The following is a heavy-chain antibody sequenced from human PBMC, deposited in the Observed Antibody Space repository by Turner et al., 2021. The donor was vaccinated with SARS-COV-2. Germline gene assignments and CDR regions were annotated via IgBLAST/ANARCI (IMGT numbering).Heavy chain of an antibody. D-gene: IGHD4-4*01. CDR2: ISYDGNNK. Sequence: QVQLVDSGGGVVQPGRSLRLSCSAPGFTFRSYGMHWVRQAPGKGLEWVAVISYDGNNKYYADSVKGRFTISRDNSKNTLYLQMNSLRAEDTAVYYCAKQLGLYSNPMYYFDYWGQGTLVTVSS. V-gene: IGHV3-30*18. CDR1: GFTFRSYG. J-gene: IGHJ4*02. CDR3: AKQLGLYSNPMYYFDY.